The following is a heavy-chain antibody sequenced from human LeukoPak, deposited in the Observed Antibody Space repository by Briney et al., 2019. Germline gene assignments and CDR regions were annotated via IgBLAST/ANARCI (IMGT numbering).Heavy chain of an antibody. J-gene: IGHJ6*02. Sequence: ASVKVSCKVSGYTLTELSMHWVRQAPGKGLEWMGGFDPGDGETIYAQKFQGRVTMTEDTSTDTAYMELSSLRSEDTAVYYCATGRSGYWEPNDGYYGMDVWGQGTTVTVSS. D-gene: IGHD3-22*01. CDR3: ATGRSGYWEPNDGYYGMDV. CDR2: FDPGDGET. V-gene: IGHV1-24*01. CDR1: GYTLTELS.